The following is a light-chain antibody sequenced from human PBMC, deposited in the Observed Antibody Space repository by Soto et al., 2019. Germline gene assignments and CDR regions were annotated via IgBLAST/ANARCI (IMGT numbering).Light chain of an antibody. CDR3: SSYTSITSSVI. V-gene: IGLV2-14*01. J-gene: IGLJ2*01. Sequence: QSALTQPASVSGSPGQSITISCTGTSSDVGSYEYVSWYQQHPGKAPKLMIYEVSNRPSGVSTRFSGSKSGNTASLTISGLQAEDEADYYCSSYTSITSSVIFGGGTKLTVL. CDR1: SSDVGSYEY. CDR2: EVS.